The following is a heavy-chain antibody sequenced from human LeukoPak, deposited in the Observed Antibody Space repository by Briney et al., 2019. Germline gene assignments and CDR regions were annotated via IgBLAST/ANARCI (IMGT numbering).Heavy chain of an antibody. D-gene: IGHD6-19*01. CDR2: IKQDGSEK. CDR1: GLTFSDYC. CDR3: ARRLVEAGVGDY. V-gene: IGHV3-7*01. Sequence: GGSLRLSCAASGLTFSDYCMSGARQAPRKGPGCVASIKQDGSEKNYVDSVKGRFTISRDNAKNSLYLQISSLRAEDTGVYYCARRLVEAGVGDYWGQGTLATVSS. J-gene: IGHJ4*02.